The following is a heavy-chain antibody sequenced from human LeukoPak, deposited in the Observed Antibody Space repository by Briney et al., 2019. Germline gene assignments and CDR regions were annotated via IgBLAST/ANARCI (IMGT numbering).Heavy chain of an antibody. J-gene: IGHJ4*02. V-gene: IGHV3-23*01. Sequence: GGSLRLSCAASGFTFSNYAMTWVRQPPGKGLEWVSTISGSGGRTYYADSVKGRFTISRDDSKNTLYLQMNSLRAEDTAFYYCARGYYYDSSAYPGDYWGQGTLVTVSS. D-gene: IGHD3-22*01. CDR3: ARGYYYDSSAYPGDY. CDR1: GFTFSNYA. CDR2: ISGSGGRT.